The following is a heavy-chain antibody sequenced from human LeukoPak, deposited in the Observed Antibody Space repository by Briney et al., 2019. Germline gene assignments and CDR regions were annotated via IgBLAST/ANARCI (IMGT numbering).Heavy chain of an antibody. Sequence: HPGGSLRLSCEPSGFFFSTYWMAWVRQAPGKGLEWVASIKHDAIEEHYADSMKGRFTVSRDNGRNSLYLEMKSLRVEDTAVYYCSREFEPWGQGTLVIVSS. CDR2: IKHDAIEE. V-gene: IGHV3-7*01. J-gene: IGHJ5*02. CDR1: GFFFSTYW. CDR3: SREFEP.